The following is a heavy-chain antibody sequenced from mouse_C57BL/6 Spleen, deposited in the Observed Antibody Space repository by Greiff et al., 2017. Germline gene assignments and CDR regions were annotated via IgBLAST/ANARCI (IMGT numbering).Heavy chain of an antibody. CDR1: GYTFTSYW. V-gene: IGHV1-64*01. Sequence: QVQLQQPGAELVKPGASVKLSCTASGYTFTSYWMHWVKQRPGQGLEWSGMIHPNSGRTNYNEKFKSKATLTVDKSSSTAYMQLSSLTSEDSAVYYCARRITTVVATEAMDYWGQGTSVTVAS. D-gene: IGHD1-1*01. CDR2: IHPNSGRT. CDR3: ARRITTVVATEAMDY. J-gene: IGHJ4*01.